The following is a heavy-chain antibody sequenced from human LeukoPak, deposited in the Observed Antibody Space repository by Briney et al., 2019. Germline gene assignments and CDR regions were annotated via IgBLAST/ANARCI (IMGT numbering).Heavy chain of an antibody. CDR2: INSDGSRT. J-gene: IGHJ4*02. CDR3: AGGFGFDY. Sequence: GGSLRLSCTASGFTFSSYWMHWVRQAPGKGLVWVSRINSDGSRTGYADSVKGRFTISRDNAKNTLSLQMNSLRAEDTAVYYCAGGFGFDYWGQGTLVTVSS. CDR1: GFTFSSYW. D-gene: IGHD3-10*01. V-gene: IGHV3-74*01.